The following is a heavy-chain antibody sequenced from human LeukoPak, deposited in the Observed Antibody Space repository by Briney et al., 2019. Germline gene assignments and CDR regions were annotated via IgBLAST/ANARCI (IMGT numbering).Heavy chain of an antibody. CDR3: ARVKYDSSGYYGILDY. V-gene: IGHV3-7*01. CDR1: GFSFSNYW. CDR2: IKQDGSEK. D-gene: IGHD3-22*01. J-gene: IGHJ4*02. Sequence: GGSLRLSCSASGFSFSNYWMTWVRQAPGKGLELVANIKQDGSEKYYVDSVRGRFTISRDNARNSLYLQMNSLRAEDTAVYYCARVKYDSSGYYGILDYWGQGTLVTVSS.